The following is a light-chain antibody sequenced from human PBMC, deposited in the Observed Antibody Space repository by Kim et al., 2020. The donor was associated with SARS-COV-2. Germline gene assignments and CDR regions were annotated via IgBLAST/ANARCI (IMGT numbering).Light chain of an antibody. CDR3: QQSYSNFVT. J-gene: IGKJ1*01. CDR2: GAS. Sequence: ASVGDRNICTCRACQSISSYLNWSQQKPGEAPNLRIFGASSLQSGVPSRFSGSGSGTDFTLTVTSLQPEDFATYYCQQSYSNFVTFGQGTKVDIK. CDR1: QSISSY. V-gene: IGKV1-39*01.